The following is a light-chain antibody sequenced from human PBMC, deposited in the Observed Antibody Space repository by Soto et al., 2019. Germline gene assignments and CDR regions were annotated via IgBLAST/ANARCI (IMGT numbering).Light chain of an antibody. CDR1: QGISSY. J-gene: IGKJ4*01. CDR2: PAS. V-gene: IGKV1-9*01. Sequence: IQLTQSPSSLSASVGDRVTITCRASQGISSYLACYQQKPGKAPKLLIYPASTLESGVPSRFSGSGSGTDFALTISSLQPEDFATYYCEQLNSYPLTFSGGTKVEIK. CDR3: EQLNSYPLT.